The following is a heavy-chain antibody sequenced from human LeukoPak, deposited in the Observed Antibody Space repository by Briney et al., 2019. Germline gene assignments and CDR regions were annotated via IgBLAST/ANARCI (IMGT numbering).Heavy chain of an antibody. V-gene: IGHV3-23*01. Sequence: GGSLRLSCAVSGLTFNNYAMSWVRQAPGKGLEWVSGISGRGASKYYADSVKGRFTISRDNSKNTLYLQMNSLRAEDTAVYYCAKDPEDYWGQGTLVTVSS. CDR3: AKDPEDY. J-gene: IGHJ4*02. CDR2: ISGRGASK. CDR1: GLTFNNYA.